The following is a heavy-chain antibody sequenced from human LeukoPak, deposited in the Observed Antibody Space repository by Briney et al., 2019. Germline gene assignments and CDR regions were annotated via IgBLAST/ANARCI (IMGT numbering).Heavy chain of an antibody. CDR2: IKSTGSST. J-gene: IGHJ3*01. CDR1: GFTFSSYA. CDR3: AKDRREGYPRDSFDV. V-gene: IGHV3-23*05. D-gene: IGHD5-24*01. Sequence: GGSLRLSCAASGFTFSSYAMSWVRQAPGKGLEWVSSIKSTGSSTYYGDAVKGRFTISRDNSENTLYLQMHSLRAEDTGLYYCAKDRREGYPRDSFDVWGQGIAVTVSS.